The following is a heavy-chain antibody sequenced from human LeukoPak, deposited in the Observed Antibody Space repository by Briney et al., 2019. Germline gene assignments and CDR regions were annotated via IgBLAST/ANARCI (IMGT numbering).Heavy chain of an antibody. CDR3: ARESCSRYYDSSGYYCDYYYGMDV. J-gene: IGHJ6*02. Sequence: GGSLRLSCAASGFTFSNYAMTWVRQAPGKGLEWVSGISGSGSSTYYADSVKGRFTLSRDYPKNTLYLQMNSLRAEDTAVYYCARESCSRYYDSSGYYCDYYYGMDVWGQGTTVTVSS. V-gene: IGHV3-23*01. CDR1: GFTFSNYA. CDR2: ISGSGSST. D-gene: IGHD3-22*01.